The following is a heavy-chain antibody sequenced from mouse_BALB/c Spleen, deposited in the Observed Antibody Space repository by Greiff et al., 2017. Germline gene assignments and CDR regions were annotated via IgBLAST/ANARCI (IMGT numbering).Heavy chain of an antibody. J-gene: IGHJ3*01. V-gene: IGHV5-12-2*01. CDR1: GFTFSSYT. CDR3: ARQYYGSSPLAY. CDR2: ISNGGGST. D-gene: IGHD1-1*01. Sequence: EVQVVESGGGLVQPGGSLKLSCAASGFTFSSYTMSWVRQTPEKRLEWVAYISNGGGSTYYPDTVKGRFTISRDNAKNTLYLQMSSLKSEDTAMYYCARQYYGSSPLAYWGQGTLVTVSA.